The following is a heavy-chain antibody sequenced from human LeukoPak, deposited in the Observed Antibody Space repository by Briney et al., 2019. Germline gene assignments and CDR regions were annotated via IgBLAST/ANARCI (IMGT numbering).Heavy chain of an antibody. CDR3: AQRPGIAAAGTGWFDP. CDR1: GGSFSGYY. J-gene: IGHJ5*02. D-gene: IGHD6-13*01. V-gene: IGHV4-34*01. CDR2: INHSGST. Sequence: PSETLSLTYAVYGGSFSGYYWSWIRQPPGKGLEWIGEINHSGSTNYNPSLKSRVTISVDTSKNQFSLKLSSVTAADTAVYYCAQRPGIAAAGTGWFDPWGQGTLVTVSS.